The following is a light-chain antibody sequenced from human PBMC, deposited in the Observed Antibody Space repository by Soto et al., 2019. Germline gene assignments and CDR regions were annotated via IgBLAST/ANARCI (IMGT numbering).Light chain of an antibody. CDR2: GAS. J-gene: IGKJ2*01. CDR3: QHYGTSPFT. V-gene: IGKV3-20*01. Sequence: VLTQSPGTLSLSPGERATLSCRASESISSTYLAWYQQKPGQPPRLLISGASSRATGIPDRVSGSGSGTDFTLTISRLEPEDSAVFYCQHYGTSPFTFGQGTKLEIK. CDR1: ESISSTY.